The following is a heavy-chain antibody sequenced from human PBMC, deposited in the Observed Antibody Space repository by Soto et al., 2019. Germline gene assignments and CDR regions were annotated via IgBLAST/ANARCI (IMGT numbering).Heavy chain of an antibody. V-gene: IGHV4-59*01. CDR3: ARSSGYSSSRFDY. Sequence: SETLSLTCTVSGGSISSYYWSWIRQPPGKGLEWIGYIYYSGSTDYNPSLKSRVTISVDTSKNQFSLKLSSVTAADTAVYYCARSSGYSSSRFDYWGQGILVTVSS. CDR2: IYYSGST. J-gene: IGHJ4*02. CDR1: GGSISSYY. D-gene: IGHD6-13*01.